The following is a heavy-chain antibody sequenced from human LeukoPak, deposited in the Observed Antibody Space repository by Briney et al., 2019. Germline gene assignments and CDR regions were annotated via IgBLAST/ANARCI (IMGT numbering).Heavy chain of an antibody. J-gene: IGHJ4*02. D-gene: IGHD2-15*01. CDR2: IWYDGSNK. CDR3: AKTGTPEMCSGGSCYQYYFDY. V-gene: IGHV3-33*06. CDR1: GFTFSSYG. Sequence: GRSLRLSCAASGFTFSSYGMHWVRQAPGKGLEWVAVIWYDGSNKYYAASVKGRFTISRDNSKNTLYLQMNSLRAEDTAVYYCAKTGTPEMCSGGSCYQYYFDYWGQGTLVTVSS.